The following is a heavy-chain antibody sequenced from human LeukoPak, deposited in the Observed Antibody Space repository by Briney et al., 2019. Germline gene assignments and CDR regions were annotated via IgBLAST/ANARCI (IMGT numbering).Heavy chain of an antibody. Sequence: PSETLSLTCTVSGGSISSYYWSWIRQPAGKGLEWIGRIYTSGSTNYNPSLKSRVTMSVDTSKNQFSLKLGSVTAADTAVYYCARGYDFWSGYYTPASYYYYYGMDVWGQGTTVTVSS. V-gene: IGHV4-4*07. CDR3: ARGYDFWSGYYTPASYYYYYGMDV. D-gene: IGHD3-3*01. J-gene: IGHJ6*02. CDR2: IYTSGST. CDR1: GGSISSYY.